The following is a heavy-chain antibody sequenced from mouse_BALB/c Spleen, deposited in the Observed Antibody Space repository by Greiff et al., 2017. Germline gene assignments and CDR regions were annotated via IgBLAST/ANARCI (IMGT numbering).Heavy chain of an antibody. Sequence: EVQLQESGPELVKPGASVKISCKASGYTFTDYNMHWVKQSHGKSLEWIGYIYPYNGGTGYNQKFKSKATLTVDNSSSTAYMELRSLTSEDSAVYYCARGGGNYVEDAMDYWGQGTSVTVSS. V-gene: IGHV1S29*02. D-gene: IGHD2-1*01. CDR2: IYPYNGGT. CDR1: GYTFTDYN. CDR3: ARGGGNYVEDAMDY. J-gene: IGHJ4*01.